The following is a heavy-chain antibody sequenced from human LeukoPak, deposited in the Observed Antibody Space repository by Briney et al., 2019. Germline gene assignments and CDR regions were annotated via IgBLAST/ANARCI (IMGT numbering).Heavy chain of an antibody. CDR3: ARVYTGSSWDYYYYMDV. Sequence: PSETLSLTCTVSGGSISSSSYYWGWIRQPPGKGLEWIGSIYYSGSTYYNPSLKSRVTISVDTSKNQFSLTLSSVTAADTAVYYCARVYTGSSWDYYYYMDVWGKGTTVTVSS. CDR2: IYYSGST. CDR1: GGSISSSSYY. D-gene: IGHD6-13*01. V-gene: IGHV4-39*01. J-gene: IGHJ6*03.